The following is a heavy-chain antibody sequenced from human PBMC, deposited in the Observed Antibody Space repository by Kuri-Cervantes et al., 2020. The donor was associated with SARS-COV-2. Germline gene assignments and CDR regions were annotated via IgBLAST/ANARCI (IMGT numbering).Heavy chain of an antibody. V-gene: IGHV4-34*01. CDR1: GGSISSYY. Sequence: GSLRLSCTVSGGSISSYYWTWIRQPPGKGLEWIGEINHSGSTNYNPSLKSRVTISVDTSKNQFSLKLSSVTAADTAVYYCARALRCTNGVCYRSWFDPWGQGTLVTVS. J-gene: IGHJ5*02. CDR3: ARALRCTNGVCYRSWFDP. CDR2: INHSGST. D-gene: IGHD2-8*01.